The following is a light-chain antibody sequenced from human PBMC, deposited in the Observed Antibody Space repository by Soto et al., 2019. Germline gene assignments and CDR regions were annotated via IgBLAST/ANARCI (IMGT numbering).Light chain of an antibody. CDR3: AAWDDSRSGGV. CDR1: SSNIGSNY. CDR2: RNN. Sequence: QIVLTQPPSASGTPGQRVTISCSGSSSNIGSNYVYWYQQLPGTAPKLLIYRNNQRPSGVPDRFSGSKSGTSASLAISGRRSEDEADYYCAAWDDSRSGGVFGGGTQLTVL. V-gene: IGLV1-47*01. J-gene: IGLJ3*02.